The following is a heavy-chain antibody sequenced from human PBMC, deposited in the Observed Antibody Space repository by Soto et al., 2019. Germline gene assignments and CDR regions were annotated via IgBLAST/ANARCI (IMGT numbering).Heavy chain of an antibody. V-gene: IGHV1-2*02. CDR2: MHPKSGGA. Sequence: GASVKVSCKTSGYTFTDYYTHWVRQAPGQGLEWMGWMHPKSGGAYFPQKFQGRVTLTRDTSIGTAYIEGNSLTSDDTAVYFLTKENIENSDGFYDVFDIWGQGTTVTVSS. CDR1: GYTFTDYY. J-gene: IGHJ3*02. D-gene: IGHD5-18*01. CDR3: TKENIENSDGFYDVFDI.